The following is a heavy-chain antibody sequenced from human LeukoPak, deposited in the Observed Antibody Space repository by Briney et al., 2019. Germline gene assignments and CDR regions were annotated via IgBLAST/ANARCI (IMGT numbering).Heavy chain of an antibody. CDR3: ARVEGYCSSTSCYSLY. J-gene: IGHJ4*02. CDR1: GYTFTSYG. CDR2: ISAYNGNT. Sequence: GASGKVSCKASGYTFTSYGISWVGQAPGQGLEWMGWISAYNGNTNYAQKLQGRVTMTTDTSTSTAYMELRSLRSDDTAVYYCARVEGYCSSTSCYSLYWGQGTLVTVSS. D-gene: IGHD2-2*01. V-gene: IGHV1-18*01.